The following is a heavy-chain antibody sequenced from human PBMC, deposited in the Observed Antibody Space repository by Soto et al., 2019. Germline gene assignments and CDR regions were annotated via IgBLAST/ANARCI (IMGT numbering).Heavy chain of an antibody. Sequence: PSETLSLTCAVSGGSISSGGYSWSWIRQPPGKGLEWIGYIYHSGSTYYNPSLKSRVTISVDRSKNQFSLKLSSVTAADTAVYYCARGSSDFWSGYYFDYWGQGTLVTVSS. CDR1: GGSISSGGYS. D-gene: IGHD3-3*01. CDR3: ARGSSDFWSGYYFDY. J-gene: IGHJ4*02. CDR2: IYHSGST. V-gene: IGHV4-30-2*01.